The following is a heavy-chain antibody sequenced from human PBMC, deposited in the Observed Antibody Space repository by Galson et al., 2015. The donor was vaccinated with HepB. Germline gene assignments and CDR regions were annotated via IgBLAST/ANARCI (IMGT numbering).Heavy chain of an antibody. V-gene: IGHV3-64D*06. CDR2: ISSNGGST. Sequence: SLRLSCAASGFTFSSYAMHWVRQAPGKGLEYVSAISSNGGSTYYADSVKGRFTISRDNSKNTLYLQMSSLRAENTAVYYCVKALWFGENYYYYGMDVWGQGTTVTVSS. J-gene: IGHJ6*02. CDR1: GFTFSSYA. CDR3: VKALWFGENYYYYGMDV. D-gene: IGHD3-10*01.